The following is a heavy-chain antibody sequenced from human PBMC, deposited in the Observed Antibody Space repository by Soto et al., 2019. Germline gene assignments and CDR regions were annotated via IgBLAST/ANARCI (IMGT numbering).Heavy chain of an antibody. CDR1: EFTFSSYG. Sequence: RGSLILSCAASEFTFSSYGMHWVLQAPGKGLEWVAVISYDGSNKYYADSVKGRFTISRDNSKNTLYLQMNSLRTEDTAVYFCAKDQVDIVVAPAAGKISAHRAVPSYWGQGTLVSVSS. D-gene: IGHD2-2*03. CDR3: AKDQVDIVVAPAAGKISAHRAVPSY. CDR2: ISYDGSNK. V-gene: IGHV3-30*18. J-gene: IGHJ4*02.